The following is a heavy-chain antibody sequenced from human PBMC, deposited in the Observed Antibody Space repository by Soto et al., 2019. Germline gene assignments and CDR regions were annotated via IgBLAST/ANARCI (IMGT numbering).Heavy chain of an antibody. CDR3: ARGGIAVAEPGNYYYYMDV. CDR1: GGSISSYY. Sequence: QVQLQESGPGLVKPSETLSLTCTVSGGSISSYYWSWIRQPPGKGLEWIGYIYYSGSTNYNPSLKSRVTISVDTSKNQFSLKLSSVTAADTAVYYCARGGIAVAEPGNYYYYMDVWGKGTTVTVSS. D-gene: IGHD6-19*01. CDR2: IYYSGST. V-gene: IGHV4-59*01. J-gene: IGHJ6*03.